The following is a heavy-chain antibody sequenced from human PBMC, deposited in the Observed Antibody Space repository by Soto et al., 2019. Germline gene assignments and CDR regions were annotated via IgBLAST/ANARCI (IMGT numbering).Heavy chain of an antibody. J-gene: IGHJ4*02. CDR1: GGTFSTST. V-gene: IGHV1-69*02. CDR3: ASGLSYGSGSPLDS. Sequence: QVQLVQSGAEVKKPGSSVKVSCKSSGGTFSTSTISWVRQAPGQGLEWMGRIIPLLDIANYAQKFQGRATITADKSTTKAFLDLSSLRSEDTAVYYCASGLSYGSGSPLDSWGQGTLVTVSS. D-gene: IGHD3-10*01. CDR2: IIPLLDIA.